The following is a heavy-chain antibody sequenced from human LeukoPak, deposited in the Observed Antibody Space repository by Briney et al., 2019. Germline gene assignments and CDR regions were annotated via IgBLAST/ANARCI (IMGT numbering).Heavy chain of an antibody. V-gene: IGHV4-59*08. CDR2: VSYSGGT. J-gene: IGHJ4*02. D-gene: IGHD2-15*01. CDR1: GASISNYY. Sequence: KPSETLSLTCSVSGASISNYYCTWIWQPPGKGLEWIGYVSYSGGTRYNPSLKNRVTISLDTSKNQFSLKLSSVTAADTAVYYCARHTPSTYPGGPYDSWGQGTLVTVSS. CDR3: ARHTPSTYPGGPYDS.